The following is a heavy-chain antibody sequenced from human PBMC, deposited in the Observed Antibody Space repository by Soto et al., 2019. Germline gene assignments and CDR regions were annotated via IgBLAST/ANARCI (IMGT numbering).Heavy chain of an antibody. CDR1: GYTFSTYA. V-gene: IGHV3-64*01. CDR3: AGADTDMVNEEFEY. Sequence: GGSLRLSCAASGYTFSTYAMHWVRQAPGKGLEYVSVINSNGGSTFYANSVKGRFTISRDNSKNTLYLQMGSLRVEDTGVYYCAGADTDMVNEEFEYWGQGTLVTVSS. J-gene: IGHJ4*02. CDR2: INSNGGST. D-gene: IGHD5-18*01.